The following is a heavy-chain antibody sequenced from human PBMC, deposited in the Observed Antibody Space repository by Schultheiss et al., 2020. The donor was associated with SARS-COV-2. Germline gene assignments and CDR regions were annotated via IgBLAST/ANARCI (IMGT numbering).Heavy chain of an antibody. Sequence: GGSLRLSCAASGFTVSSNYMSWVRQAPGKGLEWVSVIYSGGSTYYADSVKGRFTISRDNSKNTLYLQMNSLRAEDTAVYYCARDGLYCSGGSCYPLGPYYYYYYMDVWGKGTTVTVSS. CDR3: ARDGLYCSGGSCYPLGPYYYYYYMDV. CDR2: IYSGGST. J-gene: IGHJ6*03. V-gene: IGHV3-66*01. CDR1: GFTVSSNY. D-gene: IGHD2-15*01.